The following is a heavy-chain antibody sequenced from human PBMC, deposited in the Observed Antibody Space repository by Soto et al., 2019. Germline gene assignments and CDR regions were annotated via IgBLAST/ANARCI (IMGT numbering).Heavy chain of an antibody. Sequence: SQTLSLTCTVSGGSISSYYWSWIRQPPGKGLEWIGYIYYSGSTNYNPSLKSRVTISVDTSKNHFSLKLSSVTAADTAVYYCARSRTYDSSGFYEFDYWGQGTLVTVSS. CDR1: GGSISSYY. V-gene: IGHV4-59*01. CDR3: ARSRTYDSSGFYEFDY. D-gene: IGHD3-22*01. J-gene: IGHJ4*02. CDR2: IYYSGST.